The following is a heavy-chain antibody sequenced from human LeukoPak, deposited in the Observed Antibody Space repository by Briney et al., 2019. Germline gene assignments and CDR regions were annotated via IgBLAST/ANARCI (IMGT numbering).Heavy chain of an antibody. CDR2: IYYGGST. V-gene: IGHV4-39*01. Sequence: SETLSLTCTVSGGSISSPTYYWGWIRQPPGKGLEWIGTIYYGGSTYYNPSLKSRLTISLDTSKNQFFLNLNSVTAADTAVYYCARRGDIPAIILWGQGTLVTVSS. D-gene: IGHD6-13*01. CDR3: ARRGDIPAIIL. J-gene: IGHJ4*02. CDR1: GGSISSPTYY.